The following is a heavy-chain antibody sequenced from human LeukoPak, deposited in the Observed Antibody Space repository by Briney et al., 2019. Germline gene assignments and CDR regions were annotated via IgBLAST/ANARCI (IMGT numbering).Heavy chain of an antibody. Sequence: PSETLSLTCSVSGASIKGHYWSWVPKSPEKGLEWIGYISHTGSTNYNPFLKSGVTISLDTSQKQFSLNLSSATAADTAIYYCARDQISINALDIWGQGTLVTVS. CDR3: ARDQISINALDI. D-gene: IGHD3-10*01. CDR1: GASIKGHY. V-gene: IGHV4-59*11. J-gene: IGHJ3*02. CDR2: ISHTGST.